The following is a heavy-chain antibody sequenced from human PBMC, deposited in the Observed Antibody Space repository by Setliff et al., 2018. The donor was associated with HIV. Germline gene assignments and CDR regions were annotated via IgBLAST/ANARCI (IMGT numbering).Heavy chain of an antibody. CDR1: GGSFSGYY. CDR2: INHSGST. Sequence: PSETLSLTCGVYGGSFSGYYWNWIRQPPGKGLEWIGEINHSGSTNYNPSLKSRVTISVDTSKNQFSLKLTSVTAADTAVYYCARYSPRGYTLTGPYWGQGTLVTVSS. V-gene: IGHV4-34*01. D-gene: IGHD6-25*01. J-gene: IGHJ4*02. CDR3: ARYSPRGYTLTGPY.